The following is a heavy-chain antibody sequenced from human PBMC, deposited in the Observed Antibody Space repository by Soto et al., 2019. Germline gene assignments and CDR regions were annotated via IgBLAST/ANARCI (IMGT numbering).Heavy chain of an antibody. CDR2: TYYRSKWYN. D-gene: IGHD5-18*01. J-gene: IGHJ6*02. V-gene: IGHV6-1*01. CDR3: ARDGAMIQQLYYYGMDV. Sequence: PSQTLSLTCAISGDSVSSNSAAWNWIRQSPSGGLEWLGRTYYRSKWYNDYAVSVKSRITINPDTSKNQFSLQLNSVTPEDTAVYYCARDGAMIQQLYYYGMDVWGQGTTVTVSS. CDR1: GDSVSSNSAA.